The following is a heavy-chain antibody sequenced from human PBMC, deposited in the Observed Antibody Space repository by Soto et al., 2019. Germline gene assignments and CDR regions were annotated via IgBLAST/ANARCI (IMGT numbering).Heavy chain of an antibody. CDR3: AGGGVRGVITRTRDYYGMDV. Sequence: GESLKISCKGSGYSFTSYWIGWVRQMPGKGLEWMGIIYPGDSDTRYSPSFQGQVTISADKSISTAYLQWSSLKASDTAMYYCAGGGVRGVITRTRDYYGMDVWGQGTTVPVS. D-gene: IGHD3-10*01. V-gene: IGHV5-51*01. CDR2: IYPGDSDT. J-gene: IGHJ6*02. CDR1: GYSFTSYW.